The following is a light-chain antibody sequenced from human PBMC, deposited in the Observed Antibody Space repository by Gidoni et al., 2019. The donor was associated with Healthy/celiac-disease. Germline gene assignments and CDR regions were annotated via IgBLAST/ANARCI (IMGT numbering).Light chain of an antibody. CDR2: DAS. CDR3: QQYNSYSET. CDR1: QSISSW. Sequence: DSQMTQSPSTLSASVGDRVTITCRASQSISSWLAWYQQKPGKAPKLLIYDASSLESGVPSRFSGSGSGTDFTLTISCLQPDDFATYYCQQYNSYSETFGQGTKLEIK. J-gene: IGKJ2*01. V-gene: IGKV1-5*01.